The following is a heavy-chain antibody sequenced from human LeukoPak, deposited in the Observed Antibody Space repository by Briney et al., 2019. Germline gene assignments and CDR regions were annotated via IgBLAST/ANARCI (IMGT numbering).Heavy chain of an antibody. Sequence: QPGGSLRLSCAASGFTFSSYSMNWVRQAPGKGLEWVSYISSSSSTIYYADSVKGRFTISRDNAKNSLYLQMNSLRAEDTAVYYCARHQGYCSSTSCYGYYYYYMDVWGKGTTVTVSS. CDR3: ARHQGYCSSTSCYGYYYYYMDV. CDR1: GFTFSSYS. CDR2: ISSSSSTI. J-gene: IGHJ6*03. D-gene: IGHD2-2*01. V-gene: IGHV3-48*01.